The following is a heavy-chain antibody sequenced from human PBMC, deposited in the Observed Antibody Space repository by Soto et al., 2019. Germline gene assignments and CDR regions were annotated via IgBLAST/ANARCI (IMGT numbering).Heavy chain of an antibody. V-gene: IGHV1-46*01. CDR3: ARDLADSRGSYLYYYYYGMDV. Sequence: QVQLVQSGAEVKKPGASVKVSCKASGYTFTSYYMHWVRQAPGQGLEWMGIINPSGGSTSYAQKFQGRVTMTRDTSTSTVYMELSSLRSEDTAVYYCARDLADSRGSYLYYYYYGMDVWGQGTTVTVSS. D-gene: IGHD1-26*01. CDR1: GYTFTSYY. CDR2: INPSGGST. J-gene: IGHJ6*02.